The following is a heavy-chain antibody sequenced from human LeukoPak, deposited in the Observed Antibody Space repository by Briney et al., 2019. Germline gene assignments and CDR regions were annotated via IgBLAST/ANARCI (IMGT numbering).Heavy chain of an antibody. J-gene: IGHJ5*02. Sequence: SETLSLTCTVSAVSISDYYWSWIRQTPGKGLEWIGYIHNRGNTNYNPSLKSRVTISVDTSKNQFSLQLSSVTAADAAVYYCAASWSYQNWFDPWGQGTLVTVSS. CDR1: AVSISDYY. V-gene: IGHV4-59*01. D-gene: IGHD2-15*01. CDR3: AASWSYQNWFDP. CDR2: IHNRGNT.